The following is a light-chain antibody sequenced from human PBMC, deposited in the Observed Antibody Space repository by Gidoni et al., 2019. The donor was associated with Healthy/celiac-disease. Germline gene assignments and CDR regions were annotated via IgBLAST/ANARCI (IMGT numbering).Light chain of an antibody. CDR3: QQCYSTLPCT. V-gene: IGKV1-39*01. J-gene: IGKJ2*02. CDR2: AAS. Sequence: DIQMTQSTSSLSASVGDRVTITCRASQSISSYLNWYQQKPGKAPKLLIYAASSLQSGIPSRFSGSGSGTDFTLTISSLQPEDFATYYCQQCYSTLPCTFGQGTKLEIK. CDR1: QSISSY.